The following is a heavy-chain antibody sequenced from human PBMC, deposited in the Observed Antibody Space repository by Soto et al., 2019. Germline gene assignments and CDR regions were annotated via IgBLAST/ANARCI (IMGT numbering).Heavy chain of an antibody. V-gene: IGHV1-3*01. Sequence: GASVKVSCKASGHTFTSYAMHWVRQAPRQRLEWMGWINAGNGNAKYAQKFQGRVTITTDKSTSTAYMELSSLRSEDTAVYYCARGFRQVNKLEGIFTNWFDPWGQGTLVTVSS. CDR3: ARGFRQVNKLEGIFTNWFDP. D-gene: IGHD1-1*01. CDR2: INAGNGNA. CDR1: GHTFTSYA. J-gene: IGHJ5*02.